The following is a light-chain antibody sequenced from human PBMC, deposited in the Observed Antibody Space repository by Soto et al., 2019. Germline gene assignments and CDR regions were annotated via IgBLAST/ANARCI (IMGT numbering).Light chain of an antibody. CDR3: SSYTISNTNV. V-gene: IGLV2-14*01. Sequence: QSVLTQPASVSGSPGQSITISCTGTSSDVGGYNYVSWYQQHPGNAPKLMVYEVSNRPSGVSNRFSGSKSDNTASLTISGLQAEDEADYYCSSYTISNTNVFGTGTKVTVL. CDR1: SSDVGGYNY. CDR2: EVS. J-gene: IGLJ1*01.